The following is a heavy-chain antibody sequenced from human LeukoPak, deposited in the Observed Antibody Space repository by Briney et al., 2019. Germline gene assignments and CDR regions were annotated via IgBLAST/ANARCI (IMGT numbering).Heavy chain of an antibody. CDR3: ARVTNIVVVPAAILYYYYYMDV. V-gene: IGHV4-34*01. D-gene: IGHD2-2*02. Sequence: SETLSLTWAVYGGSFSGYYWSWIRQPPGKGLEWIGEINHSGSTNYNPSLKSRVTISVDTSKNQFSLRLSSVTAADTAVYYCARVTNIVVVPAAILYYYYYMDVWGKGTTVTVSS. J-gene: IGHJ6*03. CDR2: INHSGST. CDR1: GGSFSGYY.